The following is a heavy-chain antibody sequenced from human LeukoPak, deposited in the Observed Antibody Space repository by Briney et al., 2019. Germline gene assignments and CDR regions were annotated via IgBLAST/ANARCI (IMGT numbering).Heavy chain of an antibody. CDR1: GFSFDDYA. CDR3: AKDIGRFLEWLSLDY. V-gene: IGHV3-43*02. D-gene: IGHD3-3*01. CDR2: ISGDGGST. J-gene: IGHJ4*02. Sequence: PGGSLRLSCAASGFSFDDYAMHWVRQAPGKGLEWVSLISGDGGSTYYADSVKGRFTISRDNSKNSLYLQMNSLRTEDTALYYCAKDIGRFLEWLSLDYWGQGTLVTVSS.